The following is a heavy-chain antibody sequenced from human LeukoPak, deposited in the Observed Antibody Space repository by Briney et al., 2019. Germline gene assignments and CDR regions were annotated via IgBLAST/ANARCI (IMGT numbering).Heavy chain of an antibody. CDR1: GGSISAYY. D-gene: IGHD1-7*01. CDR2: VYTSGST. V-gene: IGHV4-4*07. CDR3: ARLITGTTTAFDI. J-gene: IGHJ3*02. Sequence: PSETLSLTCTVSGGSISAYYWSWIRQPAGKGLEWIGRVYTSGSTHYNPSLKSRVTMSVDTSKNQFSLKLSSVTAADTAVYYCARLITGTTTAFDIWGQGTMVTVSS.